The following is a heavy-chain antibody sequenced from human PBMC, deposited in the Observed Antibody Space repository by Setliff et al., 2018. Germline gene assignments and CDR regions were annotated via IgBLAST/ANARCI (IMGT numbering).Heavy chain of an antibody. CDR1: GYTLSNSI. CDR3: LRLVRYCTKIACQATSGDEV. D-gene: IGHD2-8*01. V-gene: IGHV1-18*01. J-gene: IGHJ4*02. Sequence: VKVSCKASGYTLSNSILSWVRQAPGQGLEWVGWISAYNGKTYFAQKFQDRVTLTTHTSTNMGYLELRDLRSDDTAVYYCLRLVRYCTKIACQATSGDEVWGLGTLVTVSS. CDR2: ISAYNGKT.